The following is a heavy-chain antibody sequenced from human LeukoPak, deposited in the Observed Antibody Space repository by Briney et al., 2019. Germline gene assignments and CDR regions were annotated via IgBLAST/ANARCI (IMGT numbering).Heavy chain of an antibody. CDR1: GGSISSYY. D-gene: IGHD4-23*01. V-gene: IGHV4-4*08. J-gene: IGHJ4*02. CDR3: ARETTVVTTLASFDY. Sequence: PSETLSLTCTVSGGSISSYYWSWIRQPPGKGLEWIGYISNSGITNYNPSLKSRVTISIDTSKNQFSLKLSSVTAADTAVYYCARETTVVTTLASFDYWGQGTLVTVSS. CDR2: ISNSGIT.